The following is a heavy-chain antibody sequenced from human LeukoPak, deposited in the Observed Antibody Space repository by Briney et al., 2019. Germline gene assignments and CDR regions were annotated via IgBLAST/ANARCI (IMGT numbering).Heavy chain of an antibody. V-gene: IGHV3-30*02. CDR2: IRSDGSNK. D-gene: IGHD3-10*01. CDR3: AKDGSGSYHY. CDR1: GFSFSSYG. J-gene: IGHJ4*02. Sequence: GGSLRLSCAGSGFSFSSYGMHWVRQAPGKGLEWMAFIRSDGSNKYYADSAKGRFTISRDNSKNTLYLQMNSLRAEDTAVYYCAKDGSGSYHYWGQGTLVTVSS.